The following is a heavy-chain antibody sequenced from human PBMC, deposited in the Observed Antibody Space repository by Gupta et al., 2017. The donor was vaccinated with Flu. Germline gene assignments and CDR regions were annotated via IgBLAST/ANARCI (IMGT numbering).Heavy chain of an antibody. V-gene: IGHV3-53*04. CDR2: TNSGGGT. J-gene: IGHJ3*02. CDR3: ARCPNLDT. CDR1: GFTVSANY. Sequence: EEQLVESGGGLVQPGGSLRLSCAASGFTVSANYISWVRQAPGKGLEWVALTNSGGGTSYAGSVKGRFTISRQNSKNTVFLQMDNLGSEDTAMYYCARCPNLDTWGQGTMVIVSS.